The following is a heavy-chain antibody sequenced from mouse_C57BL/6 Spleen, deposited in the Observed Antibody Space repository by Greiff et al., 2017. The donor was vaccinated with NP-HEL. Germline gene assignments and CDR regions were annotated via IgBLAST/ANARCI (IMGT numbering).Heavy chain of an antibody. J-gene: IGHJ2*01. D-gene: IGHD4-1*01. CDR1: GFTFSDYY. V-gene: IGHV5-16*01. CDR3: ARDWELDY. Sequence: EVQLVESEGGLVQPGSSMKLSCTASGFTFSDYYMAWVRQVPEKGLEWVANINYDGSSTYYLDSLKSRFIISRDNAKNILYLQMSSLKSEDTATYYCARDWELDYWGQGTTLTVSS. CDR2: INYDGSST.